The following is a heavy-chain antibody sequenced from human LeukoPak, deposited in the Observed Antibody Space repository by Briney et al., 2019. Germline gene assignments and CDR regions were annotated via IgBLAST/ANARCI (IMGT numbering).Heavy chain of an antibody. CDR3: ARDPRAVAGLVWFDP. J-gene: IGHJ5*02. CDR2: INPNSGGT. Sequence: ASVKVSCKASGYTFTGYYMHWVRQAPGQGLEWMGWINPNSGGTNYAQKSQGRVTMTRDTSISTAYMELSRLRSDDTAVYYCARDPRAVAGLVWFDPWGQGTLVTVSS. CDR1: GYTFTGYY. V-gene: IGHV1-2*02. D-gene: IGHD6-19*01.